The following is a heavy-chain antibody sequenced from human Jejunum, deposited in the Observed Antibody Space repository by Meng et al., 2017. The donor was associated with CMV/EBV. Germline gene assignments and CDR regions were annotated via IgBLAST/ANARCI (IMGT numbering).Heavy chain of an antibody. CDR1: NYG. CDR2: VIPILTSS. CDR3: ASGTIFGVVTPYYYGLDV. D-gene: IGHD3-3*01. J-gene: IGHJ6*02. V-gene: IGHV1-69*06. Sequence: NYGFGWVRHATGQGLEWVGGVIPILTSSKYAQKFQGRVTIIADKSTTTVYMEVSSLKSEDTAIYYCASGTIFGVVTPYYYGLDVWGQGTTVTVSS.